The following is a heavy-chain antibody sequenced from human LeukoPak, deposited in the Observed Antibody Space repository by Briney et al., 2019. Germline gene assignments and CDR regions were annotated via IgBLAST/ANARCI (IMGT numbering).Heavy chain of an antibody. V-gene: IGHV4-61*01. CDR1: GVSVSSGNYY. D-gene: IGHD2-15*01. CDR2: FYYTGST. Sequence: KASETLSLTCTVSGVSVSSGNYYWNWIRQPPGKGLEWIAYFYYTGSTAYNSSLKSRVTISVDTSKNQFSLKLSSVTAADTAVYYCARGYCTGGSCYYFDYWGQGTLVTVSS. CDR3: ARGYCTGGSCYYFDY. J-gene: IGHJ4*02.